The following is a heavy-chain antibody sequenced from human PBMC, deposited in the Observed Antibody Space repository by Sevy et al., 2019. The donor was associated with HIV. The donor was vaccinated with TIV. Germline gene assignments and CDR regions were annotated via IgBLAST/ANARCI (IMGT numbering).Heavy chain of an antibody. CDR1: GFTFSSYS. J-gene: IGHJ6*02. V-gene: IGHV3-21*01. D-gene: IGHD4-4*01. CDR2: ISSSSSYI. Sequence: GGSLRLSCAASGFTFSSYSMNWVRQAPGKGLEWISSISSSSSYIYYADSVKGRFTISRDNAKNSLYLQMNSLRAEDTAVYDCARAPTPPMTTVTTLDVWGQGTTVTVSS. CDR3: ARAPTPPMTTVTTLDV.